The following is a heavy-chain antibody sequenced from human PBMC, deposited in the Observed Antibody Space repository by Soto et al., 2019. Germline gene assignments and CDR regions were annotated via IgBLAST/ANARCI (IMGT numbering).Heavy chain of an antibody. V-gene: IGHV1-18*01. CDR3: ARGGPITMVRGANHLPDDY. D-gene: IGHD3-10*01. Sequence: QVQLVQSGAEVKKPGASVKVSCKASGYTFTSYGISWVRQAPGQGLEWMGWISAYNGNTNYAQKLQGRVTMTTDTXXRXAXXELRSLRSDDTAVYYCARGGPITMVRGANHLPDDYWGQGTLVTVSS. CDR2: ISAYNGNT. J-gene: IGHJ4*02. CDR1: GYTFTSYG.